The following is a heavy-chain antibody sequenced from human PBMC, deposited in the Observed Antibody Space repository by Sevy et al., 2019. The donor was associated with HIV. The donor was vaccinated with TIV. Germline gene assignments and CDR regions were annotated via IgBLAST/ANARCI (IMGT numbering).Heavy chain of an antibody. CDR1: GFTFKSYG. CDR3: VKGPHPAVTTSYALDV. D-gene: IGHD4-17*01. V-gene: IGHV3-30*02. Sequence: GGSLRLSCAASGFTFKSYGMYWVRQAPGKGLEWVTFIRNDGSTKYYADSVRGRFTASRDNSKNTLYLHMNSLRPEDTAVYYCVKGPHPAVTTSYALDVWGQGTMVTVSS. CDR2: IRNDGSTK. J-gene: IGHJ6*02.